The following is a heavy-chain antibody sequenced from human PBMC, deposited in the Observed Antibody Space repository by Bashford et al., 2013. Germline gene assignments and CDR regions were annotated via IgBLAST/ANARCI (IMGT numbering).Heavy chain of an antibody. CDR1: GFSFSSYW. Sequence: GSLRLSCEASGFSFSSYWMGWVRQAPGKGLEWVSAISGSGGSTYYADSVKGRFTISRDNSKNTLYLQMNSLRAEDTAVYYCAAHYSSGRAEYFQHWGQGTLVHRLL. J-gene: IGHJ1*01. CDR2: ISGSGGST. CDR3: AAHYSSGRAEYFQH. V-gene: IGHV3-23*01. D-gene: IGHD3-22*01.